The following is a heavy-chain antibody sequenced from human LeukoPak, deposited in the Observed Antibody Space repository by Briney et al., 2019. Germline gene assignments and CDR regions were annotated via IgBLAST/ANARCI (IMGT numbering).Heavy chain of an antibody. Sequence: SVKVSCKASGGTFSNDAISWVRQAPGQGLEWMGRIIPNLGMALYAQKFKGRVTITADKSPSTAYMELSSLTSEDTAVYFCTRDLVCTMNCKDSWGQGTLVTVS. V-gene: IGHV1-69*04. CDR1: GGTFSNDA. CDR3: TRDLVCTMNCKDS. CDR2: IIPNLGMA. J-gene: IGHJ4*02. D-gene: IGHD2-2*01.